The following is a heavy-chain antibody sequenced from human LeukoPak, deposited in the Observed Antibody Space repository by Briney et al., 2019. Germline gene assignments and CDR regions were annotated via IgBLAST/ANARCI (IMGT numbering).Heavy chain of an antibody. D-gene: IGHD2-8*01. CDR2: IYYSGST. CDR1: GGSISSGGYY. J-gene: IGHJ4*02. Sequence: KSSETLSLTCTVSGGSISSGGYYWSWIRQHPGKGLEWIGYIYYSGSTYYNPSLKSRVTISVDTSKNQFSLKLSSVTAADTAVYYCARGRDCTNGVCLFYFDYWGQGTLVTVSS. V-gene: IGHV4-31*03. CDR3: ARGRDCTNGVCLFYFDY.